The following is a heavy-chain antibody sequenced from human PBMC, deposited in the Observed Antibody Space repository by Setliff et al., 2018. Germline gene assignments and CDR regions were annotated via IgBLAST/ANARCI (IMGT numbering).Heavy chain of an antibody. CDR3: AGGQPLVRKYYYYMDV. Sequence: ASVKVSCKASGYIFSTYGITWVRQAPGQGLEWMGWISANNGHTKYVQKFQGRVTMTTDTSTATAYMELRGLRSDDTAVYYCAGGQPLVRKYYYYMDVWGKGTTVTVSS. CDR1: GYIFSTYG. V-gene: IGHV1-18*01. D-gene: IGHD3-10*01. CDR2: ISANNGHT. J-gene: IGHJ6*03.